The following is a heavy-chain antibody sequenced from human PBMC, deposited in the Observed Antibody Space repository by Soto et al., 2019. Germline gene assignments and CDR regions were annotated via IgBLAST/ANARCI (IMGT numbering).Heavy chain of an antibody. CDR1: GFTVSSNY. CDR2: FYSGGST. V-gene: IGHV3-66*01. D-gene: IGHD2-21*02. CDR3: ARVAVTFYDY. Sequence: GGSLRLSCAASGFTVSSNYMSWVRQAPGKGLEWVSVFYSGGSTYYADSVKGRFTISRDNSKNTLYLQMNSLRAEDTAVYYCARVAVTFYDYWGQGTLVTVSS. J-gene: IGHJ4*02.